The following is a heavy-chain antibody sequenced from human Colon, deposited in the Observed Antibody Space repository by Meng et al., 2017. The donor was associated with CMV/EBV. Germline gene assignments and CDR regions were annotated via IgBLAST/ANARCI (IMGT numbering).Heavy chain of an antibody. CDR3: TTLLRGF. Sequence: LGLSCAASGFTFTNAALTWVRQASGKGLEWIGRIKSKIDGGKIDYAAPVRGRFAISRDDSKATVYLQIDTLEIEDTGMYYCTTLLRGFWGQGTLVTVSS. V-gene: IGHV3-15*01. D-gene: IGHD2-15*01. CDR2: IKSKIDGGKI. CDR1: GFTFTNAA. J-gene: IGHJ4*02.